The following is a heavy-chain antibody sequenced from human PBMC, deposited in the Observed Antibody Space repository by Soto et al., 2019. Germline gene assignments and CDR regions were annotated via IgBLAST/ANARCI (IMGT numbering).Heavy chain of an antibody. J-gene: IGHJ4*02. D-gene: IGHD6-13*01. Sequence: SSVKVSCKASGGTFSSYAISWVRQAPGQGLEWMGGIIPIFGTANYAQKFQGRVTITADESTSTAYMELSSLRSEDTAVYYCATNLKNITQQDDDWGQGTRVTVSS. CDR2: IIPIFGTA. CDR3: ATNLKNITQQDDD. CDR1: GGTFSSYA. V-gene: IGHV1-69*13.